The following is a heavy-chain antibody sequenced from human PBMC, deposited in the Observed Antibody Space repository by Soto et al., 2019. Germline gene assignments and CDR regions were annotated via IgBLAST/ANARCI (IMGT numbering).Heavy chain of an antibody. J-gene: IGHJ4*02. CDR2: ISPRSAYI. Sequence: GGSLRLSCAASRFKFSDYSMNWVRQAPGKGLEWVSSISPRSAYIHYADAVKGRFIISRDDGKNALILQMNSLRAEDTAVYYCATLIKKYYDDSSGYSQDYWGQGTLVTVSS. CDR1: RFKFSDYS. D-gene: IGHD3-22*01. CDR3: ATLIKKYYDDSSGYSQDY. V-gene: IGHV3-21*01.